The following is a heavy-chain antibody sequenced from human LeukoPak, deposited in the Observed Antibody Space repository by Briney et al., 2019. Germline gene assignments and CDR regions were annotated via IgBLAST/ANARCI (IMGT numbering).Heavy chain of an antibody. V-gene: IGHV1-2*04. CDR1: GYSFTGNY. Sequence: ASVKVSCKASGYSFTGNYLHWVRQAPGQGLEWMGWINPNSGGTNYAQNFQGWVTMTRDTSISTAYMELSSLRSEDTAVYYCASIRRSSGWYNNWFDPWGQGTLVTVSS. CDR2: INPNSGGT. CDR3: ASIRRSSGWYNNWFDP. D-gene: IGHD6-19*01. J-gene: IGHJ5*02.